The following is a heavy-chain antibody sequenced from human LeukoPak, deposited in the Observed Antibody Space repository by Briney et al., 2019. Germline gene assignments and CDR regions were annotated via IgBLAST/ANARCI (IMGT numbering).Heavy chain of an antibody. J-gene: IGHJ3*02. Sequence: GGSLRLSCAASGFTFSSYWMHWVRQAPGKGLVWVSRINSDGSSTGYADSVKGRFTISRDNAKNTLYLQMNSLRAEDTAVYYCARRLAYCGGDCYSFAFDIWSQGTMVTVSS. CDR3: ARRLAYCGGDCYSFAFDI. D-gene: IGHD2-21*02. CDR2: INSDGSST. CDR1: GFTFSSYW. V-gene: IGHV3-74*01.